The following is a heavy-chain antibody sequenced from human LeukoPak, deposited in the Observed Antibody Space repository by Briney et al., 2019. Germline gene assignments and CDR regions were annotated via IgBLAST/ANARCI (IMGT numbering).Heavy chain of an antibody. D-gene: IGHD3-22*01. J-gene: IGHJ4*02. CDR2: ISAGGGGHT. V-gene: IGHV3-23*01. CDR1: GFTFSSYV. CDR3: ARDRRITMI. Sequence: GGSLRLSCAGSGFTFSSYVMTWVRQPPGQGLEWVSGISAGGGGHTYYADSVKGRFTISRDNSKDTLYLQMNSLRAEDTAVYYCARDRRITMIGGQGTLVTVSS.